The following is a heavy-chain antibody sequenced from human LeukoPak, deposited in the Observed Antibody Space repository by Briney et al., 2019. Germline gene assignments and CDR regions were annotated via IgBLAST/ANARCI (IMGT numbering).Heavy chain of an antibody. CDR2: ISYDGGNK. D-gene: IGHD1/OR15-1a*01. V-gene: IGHV3-30*09. Sequence: GGSLRLSCAASGFTFISYAMHWVRQAPGKGLEWVAVISYDGGNKYYADSVKGRFAISRDNSKNTLYLQMNSLRDEDTAVYYCARTQSRGYNWIKQGLDYWGQGTLVTVSS. CDR3: ARTQSRGYNWIKQGLDY. J-gene: IGHJ4*02. CDR1: GFTFISYA.